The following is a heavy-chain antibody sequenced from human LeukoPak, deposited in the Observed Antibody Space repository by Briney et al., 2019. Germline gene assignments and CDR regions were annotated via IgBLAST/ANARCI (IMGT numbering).Heavy chain of an antibody. D-gene: IGHD1-26*01. CDR3: AGGGGSYYFVS. J-gene: IGHJ4*02. CDR2: ISSGGSVM. Sequence: GGSLRHSCAASGFTFSDYYMSWIRQAPGKGLQWVSYISSGGSVMYYADSVKGRFTISRDNAKNSLYLQVNSLRAEDTAVYYCAGGGGSYYFVSWSQGTLVTVSS. CDR1: GFTFSDYY. V-gene: IGHV3-11*04.